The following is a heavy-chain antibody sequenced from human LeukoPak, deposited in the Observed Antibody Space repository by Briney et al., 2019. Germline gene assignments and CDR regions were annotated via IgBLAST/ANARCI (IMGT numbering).Heavy chain of an antibody. J-gene: IGHJ4*02. CDR3: ARSFTDNFFFEN. D-gene: IGHD1-1*01. Sequence: SETLSLTCTVSGGSISSSSYYWGWIRQPPGKGLEWIGSIYYSGSTYYNPSLKSRVTISVDTSKNQFFLGLTSVTAADTAVYYCARSFTDNFFFENWGQGTLVTVSS. V-gene: IGHV4-39*07. CDR2: IYYSGST. CDR1: GGSISSSSYY.